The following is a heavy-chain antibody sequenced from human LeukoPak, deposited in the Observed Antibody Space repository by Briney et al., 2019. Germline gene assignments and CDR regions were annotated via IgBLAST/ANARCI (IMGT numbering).Heavy chain of an antibody. CDR3: ARVGSGYDFWSGYPVWYYYYYMDV. CDR1: GGSISSYY. V-gene: IGHV4-59*01. CDR2: IYYSGST. D-gene: IGHD3-3*01. Sequence: SETLSLTCTVSGGSISSYYWSWIRQPPGEGLEWIGYIYYSGSTNYNPSLKSRVTISVDTSKNQFSLKLSSVTAADTAVYYCARVGSGYDFWSGYPVWYYYYYMDVWGKGTTVTVSS. J-gene: IGHJ6*03.